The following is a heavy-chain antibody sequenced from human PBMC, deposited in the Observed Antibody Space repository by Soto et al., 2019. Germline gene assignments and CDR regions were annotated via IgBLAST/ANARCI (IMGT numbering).Heavy chain of an antibody. CDR1: GGSISSSSYY. D-gene: IGHD2-15*01. CDR3: ARREWRTRYCSGGSCYSDEG. J-gene: IGHJ4*02. CDR2: IYYSGST. Sequence: SQTLSLPCTVSGGSISSSSYYWGWIRQPPGKGLEWIGSIYYSGSTYHNPSLKSRVTISVDTSKNQFSLKLSSVTAADTAVYYCARREWRTRYCSGGSCYSDEGWGQGTLVTVSS. V-gene: IGHV4-39*01.